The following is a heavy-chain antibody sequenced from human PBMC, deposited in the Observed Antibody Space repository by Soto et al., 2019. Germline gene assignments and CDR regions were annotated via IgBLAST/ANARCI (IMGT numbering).Heavy chain of an antibody. CDR2: IYASGST. CDR3: AREVIPLTTDWYFDL. J-gene: IGHJ2*01. V-gene: IGHV4-30-4*01. CDR1: GGSISGGVYY. Sequence: QVQLQESGPGLVKPSETLSLTCTVSGGSISGGVYYWSWIRQPPGKGLEWIGYIYASGSTYYNPSLKSRVTISVDTRNNQFSLRLTSVTAADSAVYYCAREVIPLTTDWYFDLWGRGTLVTVSP. D-gene: IGHD4-17*01.